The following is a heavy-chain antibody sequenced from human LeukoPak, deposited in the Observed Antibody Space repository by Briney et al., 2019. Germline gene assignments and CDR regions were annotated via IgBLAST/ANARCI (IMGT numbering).Heavy chain of an antibody. D-gene: IGHD3-22*01. Sequence: SETLSLTCAVYGGSFSGYYWRWIRQPPGEGLGWIGEINHSGSTNYNPSLKSRVTISVDTSKNQFSLKLSSVTAADTAVYYCARVGYSDSSGYAPWGPGTLVTVSS. CDR1: GGSFSGYY. CDR3: ARVGYSDSSGYAP. J-gene: IGHJ5*02. CDR2: INHSGST. V-gene: IGHV4-34*01.